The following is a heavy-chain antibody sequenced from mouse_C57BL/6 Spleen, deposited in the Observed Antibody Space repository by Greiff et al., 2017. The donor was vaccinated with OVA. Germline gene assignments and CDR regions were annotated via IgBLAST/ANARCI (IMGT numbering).Heavy chain of an antibody. V-gene: IGHV1-80*01. J-gene: IGHJ3*01. CDR1: GYAFSSYW. D-gene: IGHD2-3*01. CDR2: IYPGVGDT. Sequence: VQLQQSGAELVKPGASVKISCKASGYAFSSYWMNWVKQRPGKGLEWIGQIYPGVGDTNYNGTFKGKATLTADKSSSTAYMQLSRLTSEDSAVYVCARGYDGYSIAYWGQGTLVTVSA. CDR3: ARGYDGYSIAY.